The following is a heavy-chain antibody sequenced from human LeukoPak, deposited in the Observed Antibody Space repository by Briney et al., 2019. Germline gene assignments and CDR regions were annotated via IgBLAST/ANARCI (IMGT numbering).Heavy chain of an antibody. D-gene: IGHD3-3*01. J-gene: IGHJ5*02. CDR3: ARDLLGGGYDFWSGYLVFDP. V-gene: IGHV1-18*01. Sequence: GASVKVSCKASGYTFTSYGISWVRQAPGQGLEWMGWISAYNGNTNYAQKLQGRVTMTTDTSTSTAYMELRSLRSDDTAAYYCARDLLGGGYDFWSGYLVFDPWGQGTLVTVSS. CDR1: GYTFTSYG. CDR2: ISAYNGNT.